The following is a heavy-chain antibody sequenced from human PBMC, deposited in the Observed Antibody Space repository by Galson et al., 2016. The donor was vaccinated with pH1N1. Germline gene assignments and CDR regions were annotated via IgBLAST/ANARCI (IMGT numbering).Heavy chain of an antibody. Sequence: SLRLSCAASGFTFSSYGMHWVRQAPGKGLEWVAVIWYDGSNKYYADSVKGRFTISRDNSKNTLNLQMSSLRAEDTAVYYCAKHDGSGYYYSRRLHWGQGTLVTVSS. D-gene: IGHD3-3*01. CDR3: AKHDGSGYYYSRRLH. V-gene: IGHV3-33*06. J-gene: IGHJ4*02. CDR2: IWYDGSNK. CDR1: GFTFSSYG.